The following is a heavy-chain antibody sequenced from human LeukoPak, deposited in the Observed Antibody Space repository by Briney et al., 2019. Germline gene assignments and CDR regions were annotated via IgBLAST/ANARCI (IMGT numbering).Heavy chain of an antibody. V-gene: IGHV3-20*04. D-gene: IGHD2-8*01. CDR2: INWNGGST. J-gene: IGHJ4*02. CDR3: ARGFCTNGGCYLFDC. CDR1: GSTFANYG. Sequence: GRSLRPSCPAAGSTFANYGMGWVRHAPGKGLGCDSGINWNGGSTGYADSVKGRFTISTDNAKNSLYLQMHSLRVEDTALYYCARGFCTNGGCYLFDCWGQGTLVTVSS.